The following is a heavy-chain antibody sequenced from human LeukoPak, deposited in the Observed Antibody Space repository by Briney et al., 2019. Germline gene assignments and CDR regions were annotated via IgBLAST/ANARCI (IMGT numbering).Heavy chain of an antibody. D-gene: IGHD6-19*01. V-gene: IGHV6-1*01. J-gene: IGHJ5*02. CDR3: ARAPNTGYGSGWYPGKWFDP. Sequence: SQTLSLTCAISGDSVSSNSAAWNWIRQSPSRGLEWLGRTYYRSKWYNDYAVSVKSRITINPDTSKNQFSLQLNSVTPEDTAVYYCARAPNTGYGSGWYPGKWFDPWGQGTLVTVSS. CDR2: TYYRSKWYN. CDR1: GDSVSSNSAA.